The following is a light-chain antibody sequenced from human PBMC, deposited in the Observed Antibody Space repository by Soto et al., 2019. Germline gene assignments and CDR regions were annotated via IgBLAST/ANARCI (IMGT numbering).Light chain of an antibody. Sequence: QSVLTQPPSASGSPGQSVAISCTGTSSDVGGYNYVSWYQQHPGKAPKLMIYEVNKRPSGVPDRFSGSKSGNTASLTVSGLQAEDEADYYCSSYAGSSNVFXTGTKVTV. J-gene: IGLJ1*01. CDR3: SSYAGSSNV. CDR2: EVN. V-gene: IGLV2-8*01. CDR1: SSDVGGYNY.